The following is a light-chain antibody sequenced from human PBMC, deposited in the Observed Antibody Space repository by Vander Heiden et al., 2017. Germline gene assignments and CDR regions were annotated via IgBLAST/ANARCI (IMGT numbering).Light chain of an antibody. J-gene: IGLJ2*01. CDR3: QVWDSSSDHVV. V-gene: IGLV3-21*02. Sequence: SYVLTQPPSVSVAPGQTARITCGGNNIRSKSVYWYQQTPGQAPVLVGDDGGARPSGIPGRFSGSNSENTATLTISRVEAGDEADYYCQVWDSSSDHVVFGGGTKVTVL. CDR2: DGG. CDR1: NIRSKS.